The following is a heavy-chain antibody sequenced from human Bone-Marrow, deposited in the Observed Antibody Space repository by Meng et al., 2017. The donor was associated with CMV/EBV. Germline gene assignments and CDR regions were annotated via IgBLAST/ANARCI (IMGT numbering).Heavy chain of an antibody. CDR2: IIPIFGTA. CDR3: ARGEGLLGDWFDP. J-gene: IGHJ5*02. D-gene: IGHD2-8*02. CDR1: GGTFSSKA. V-gene: IGHV1-69*12. Sequence: QARLVQSGAGVKRPGAVGQVSCKASGGTFSSKAISWVRQAPGQGVEWMGGIIPIFGTANYAQKFQGRVTITADESTSTAYMELSSLRSEDTAVYYCARGEGLLGDWFDPWGQGTLVTVSS.